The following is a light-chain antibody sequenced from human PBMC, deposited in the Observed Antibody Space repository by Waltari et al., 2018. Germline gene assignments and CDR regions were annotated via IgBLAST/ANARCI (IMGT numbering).Light chain of an antibody. CDR2: GAS. V-gene: IGKV3-15*01. CDR1: QSVSSN. CDR3: QQYNNWPRWT. J-gene: IGKJ1*01. Sequence: EIVMTQSPATLSVSPGERATLSCRASQSVSSNFAWYQQKPGQAPRRLIYGASTRATGIPARCSGSGSGTEFTLSISSLQSEDFAVDYCQQYNNWPRWTFGQGTKVEIK.